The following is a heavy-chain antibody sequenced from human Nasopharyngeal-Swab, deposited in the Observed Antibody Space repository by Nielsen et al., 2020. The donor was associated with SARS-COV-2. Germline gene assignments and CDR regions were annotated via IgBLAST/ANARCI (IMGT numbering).Heavy chain of an antibody. CDR3: AKDKRVVTYYFDY. V-gene: IGHV3-9*01. J-gene: IGHJ4*02. Sequence: SLKISCAASGFTFDYYAMHWLRPAPGKGLEWVSGISWNSGSIGYADSVKGRFTISRDNAKNSLYMQMNSLRAEDTALYYCAKDKRVVTYYFDYWGQGTLVTVSS. D-gene: IGHD3-22*01. CDR2: ISWNSGSI. CDR1: GFTFDYYA.